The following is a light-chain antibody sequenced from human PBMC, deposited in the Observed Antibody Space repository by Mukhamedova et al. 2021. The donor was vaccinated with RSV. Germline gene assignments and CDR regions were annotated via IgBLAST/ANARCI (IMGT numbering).Light chain of an antibody. V-gene: IGLV2-14*01. CDR2: EVS. CDR1: SSDVGGYNY. CDR3: SSYTSSSTRV. Sequence: GTSSDVGGYNYFSWYQQHPVKAPKLMLYEVSNRPSGVSNRFSGSKSGNTASLTISGLQAEDEADYYCSSYTSSSTRVFGTGTKVTV. J-gene: IGLJ1*01.